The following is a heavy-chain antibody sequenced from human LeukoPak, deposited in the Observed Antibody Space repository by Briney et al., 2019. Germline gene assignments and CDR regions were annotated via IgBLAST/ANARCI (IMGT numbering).Heavy chain of an antibody. CDR2: INHSGST. J-gene: IGHJ6*02. D-gene: IGHD3-10*01. Sequence: SDTLSLTCAVYGGSFSGYYWSWIRQPPGKGLEWIGEINHSGSTNYNPSLKSRVTISVDTSKNQFSLKLSSVTAADTAVYYCARYYYGSGSYYTRVPPRYYYGMDVWGQGTTVTVSS. CDR3: ARYYYGSGSYYTRVPPRYYYGMDV. V-gene: IGHV4-34*01. CDR1: GGSFSGYY.